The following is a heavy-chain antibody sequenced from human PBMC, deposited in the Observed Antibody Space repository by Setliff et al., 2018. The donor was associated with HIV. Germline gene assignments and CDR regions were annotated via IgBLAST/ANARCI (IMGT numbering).Heavy chain of an antibody. J-gene: IGHJ6*02. V-gene: IGHV1-3*01. D-gene: IGHD2-21*02. Sequence: ASVNVSCKASGYIFTSYGISWVRQAPGQRLEWMGWINAGNGNTKYSQKFQGRVTITRDTSASTAYMELSSLRSEDTAVYYCASIDCGGDCYSYYYYGMDVWGQGTTVTVSS. CDR2: INAGNGNT. CDR1: GYIFTSYG. CDR3: ASIDCGGDCYSYYYYGMDV.